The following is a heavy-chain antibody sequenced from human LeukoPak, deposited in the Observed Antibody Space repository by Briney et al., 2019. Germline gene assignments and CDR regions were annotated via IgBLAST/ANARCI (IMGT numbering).Heavy chain of an antibody. Sequence: ASVKVSCKASGYTFTGYYIHWVRQAPGQGLEWMGWINPNSGGTNYAQKFQGRVTMTRDTSISTAYMELSRLRSDDTAVYYCARAPYCSSTSCYRGWFDPWGQGTLVTVSS. V-gene: IGHV1-2*02. J-gene: IGHJ5*02. CDR1: GYTFTGYY. CDR2: INPNSGGT. CDR3: ARAPYCSSTSCYRGWFDP. D-gene: IGHD2-2*01.